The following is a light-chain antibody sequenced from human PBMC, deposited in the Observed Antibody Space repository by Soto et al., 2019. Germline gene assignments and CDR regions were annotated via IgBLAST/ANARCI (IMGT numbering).Light chain of an antibody. CDR1: SSDVGIYNR. CDR2: EVS. V-gene: IGLV2-18*02. J-gene: IGLJ3*02. CDR3: SSYISSTTV. Sequence: QSALTQPPSVSGSPGQSVTISCTGTSSDVGIYNRVSWYQQPPGTAPKLIIYEVSNWPSGVPDRFSGSKSANTASLTISGLQAEDEADYYCSSYISSTTVFGGGTKLTVL.